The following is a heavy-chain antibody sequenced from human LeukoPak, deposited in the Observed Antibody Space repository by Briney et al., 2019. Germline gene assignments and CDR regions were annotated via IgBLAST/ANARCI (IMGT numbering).Heavy chain of an antibody. J-gene: IGHJ4*02. V-gene: IGHV4-59*01. D-gene: IGHD6-13*01. CDR2: IYYSGST. CDR1: GGSISSYY. Sequence: SETLSLTCTVSGGSISSYYWSWIRQPPGKGLEWIGYIYYSGSTNYNPSLKSRVPIPVDTSKNQFSRNLSSVTAADTPGYYCARGESSSWYSRSKGAFDYWGQGTLVTVSS. CDR3: ARGESSSWYSRSKGAFDY.